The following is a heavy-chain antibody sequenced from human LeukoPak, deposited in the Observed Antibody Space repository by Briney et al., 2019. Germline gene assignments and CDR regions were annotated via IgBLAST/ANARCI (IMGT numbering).Heavy chain of an antibody. J-gene: IGHJ4*02. V-gene: IGHV3-33*06. Sequence: GGSLILSCAASGFTFSSYGMHWVRQAPGKGLEWVAVIWYDGSNKYYADSVKGRFTISRDNSKNTLYLQMNSLRAEDTAVYYCVKADSGYDLLFDYWGQGTLVTVSS. CDR1: GFTFSSYG. CDR3: VKADSGYDLLFDY. D-gene: IGHD5-12*01. CDR2: IWYDGSNK.